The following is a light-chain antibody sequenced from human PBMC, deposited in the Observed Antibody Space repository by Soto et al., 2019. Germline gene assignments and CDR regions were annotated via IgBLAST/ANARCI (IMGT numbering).Light chain of an antibody. J-gene: IGLJ2*01. CDR3: QTWGTVV. CDR1: SGHSSYA. CDR2: LNSDGSH. Sequence: QPVLTQSPSASASLGASVKLTCTLSSGHSSYAIAWHQQQPEKGPRYLMKLNSDGSHSKGDGIPDRFSGSSSGAERYLTISSLQSEDEAAYYCQTWGTVVFGGGTKLTVL. V-gene: IGLV4-69*01.